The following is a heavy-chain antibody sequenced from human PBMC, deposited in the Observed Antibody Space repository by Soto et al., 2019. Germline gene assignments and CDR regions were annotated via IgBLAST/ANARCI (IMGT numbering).Heavy chain of an antibody. CDR2: ISGSGAST. D-gene: IGHD3-22*01. Sequence: EVQLLESGGGLVQPGGSLRLSCAASGFTFSSYAIRWVRQAPGKGLEWVSDISGSGASTYYADSVKGRFTISRDNSKNTGFLQMNSLRAEDSAVYYCAKAHYYDSSGYYLRDASDIWGQGTMVTVSS. CDR3: AKAHYYDSSGYYLRDASDI. J-gene: IGHJ3*02. CDR1: GFTFSSYA. V-gene: IGHV3-23*01.